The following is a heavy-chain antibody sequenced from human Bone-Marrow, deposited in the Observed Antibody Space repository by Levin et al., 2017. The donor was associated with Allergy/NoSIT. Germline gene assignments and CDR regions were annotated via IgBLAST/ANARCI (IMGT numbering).Heavy chain of an antibody. V-gene: IGHV2-70*11. CDR3: ARIDSGSSAGTPFDY. D-gene: IGHD6-19*01. CDR2: IDWDDDK. J-gene: IGHJ4*02. CDR1: GFSLSTSGMC. Sequence: SGPTLVKPTQTLTLTCTFSGFSLSTSGMCVSWIRQPPGKALEWLARIDWDDDKYYSTSLKTRLTISKDTSKNQVVLTMTNMDPVDTATYYCARIDSGSSAGTPFDYWGQGTLVTVSS.